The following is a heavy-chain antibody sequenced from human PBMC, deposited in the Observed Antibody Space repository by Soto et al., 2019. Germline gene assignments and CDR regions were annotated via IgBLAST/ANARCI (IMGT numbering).Heavy chain of an antibody. CDR3: ASHDPGARFDP. D-gene: IGHD1-1*01. Sequence: QVQLGQSGAEVKKPGASVKVACTAPRYIFTAYFMHWVRQAPGQGFEWMGWINPNNGATHYGLSFQGRVTMTRDTSISTAYMELSSLRSDDTAVYSCASHDPGARFDPWGQGTLVIDSS. J-gene: IGHJ5*02. CDR1: RYIFTAYF. V-gene: IGHV1-2*02. CDR2: INPNNGAT.